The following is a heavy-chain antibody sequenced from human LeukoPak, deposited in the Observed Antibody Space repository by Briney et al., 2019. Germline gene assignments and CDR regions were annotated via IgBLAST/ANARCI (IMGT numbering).Heavy chain of an antibody. CDR3: ARLRDTVTSASDY. Sequence: GGSLRLSCAASGFNIKTYSMTRVRQAPGKGLEWVSTISSSGGYIYYADSVKGRFAISRDTAKNSLCLQMTSLRVEDTAVYNCARLRDTVTSASDYWGQGTLVTVSS. V-gene: IGHV3-21*06. CDR2: ISSSGGYI. J-gene: IGHJ4*02. D-gene: IGHD4-17*01. CDR1: GFNIKTYS.